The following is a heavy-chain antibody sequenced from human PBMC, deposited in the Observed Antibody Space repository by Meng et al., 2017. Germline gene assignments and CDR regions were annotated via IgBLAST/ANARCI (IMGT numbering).Heavy chain of an antibody. Sequence: GGSLRLSCAASGFTFSSYEMNWVRQAPGKGLEWVSYISSSGSTIYYADSVKGRFTISRDNSKNTLYLQMNSLRAEDTAVYYCAKVTWRSSVVNWFDPWGQGTLVTVSS. CDR3: AKVTWRSSVVNWFDP. V-gene: IGHV3-48*03. J-gene: IGHJ5*02. CDR2: ISSSGSTI. D-gene: IGHD6-19*01. CDR1: GFTFSSYE.